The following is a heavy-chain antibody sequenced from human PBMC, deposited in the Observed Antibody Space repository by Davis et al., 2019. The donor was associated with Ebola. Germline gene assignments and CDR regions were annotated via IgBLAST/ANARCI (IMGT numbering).Heavy chain of an antibody. CDR2: IKKDGIQK. J-gene: IGHJ4*02. V-gene: IGHV3-7*03. CDR1: GLTFSSLG. CDR3: ARVVSDY. Sequence: GESLKISCATSGLTFSSLGMSWVRQAPGKGLEWVATIKKDGIQKYYVDSVKGRFIISRDNAKNSLYLQMNSLRDEDTAVYYCARVVSDYWGQGLLVTVSS.